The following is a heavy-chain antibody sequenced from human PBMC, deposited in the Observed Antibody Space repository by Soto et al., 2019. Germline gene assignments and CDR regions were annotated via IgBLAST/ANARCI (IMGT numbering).Heavy chain of an antibody. J-gene: IGHJ6*02. D-gene: IGHD2-2*01. CDR1: GFTFGDYA. CDR3: TRYTYTSRYSYFGMDV. CDR2: IRSKAYGETT. V-gene: IGHV3-49*03. Sequence: PGGSLRLSCTCSGFTFGDYAISWSRQAPGKGLEWVGVIRSKAYGETTDYAASVKGRFTILRDDSKSIAYLQLNSLQSEDTGVYYCTRYTYTSRYSYFGMDVWGHWTTVTVSS.